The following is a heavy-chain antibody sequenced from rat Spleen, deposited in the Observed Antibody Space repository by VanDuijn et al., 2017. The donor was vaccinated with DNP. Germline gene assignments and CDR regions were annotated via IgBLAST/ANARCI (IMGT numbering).Heavy chain of an antibody. V-gene: IGHV3-3*01. CDR2: ITYSGST. CDR3: ASSSFDY. Sequence: EVQLQESGPGLVKPSQSLSLTCSVTGYSITSSYRWSWIRKFPGNKMEWMGYITYSGSTNYNPSFRGRISMTRDTSKNHFFLHLNSVTTEDTATYYCASSSFDYWGQGVMVTVSS. CDR1: GYSITSSYR. J-gene: IGHJ2*01.